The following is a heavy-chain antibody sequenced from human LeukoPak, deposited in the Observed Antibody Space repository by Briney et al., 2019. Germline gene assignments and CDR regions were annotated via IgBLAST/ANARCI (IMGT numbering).Heavy chain of an antibody. CDR2: IYHSGST. J-gene: IGHJ4*02. Sequence: SETLSLTCAVSGGSISSSNWWSWVRQLPGKGLEWIGEIYHSGSTNYNPSLKSRFTISVDKSKNQFALKLSSVTAADTAVYYCSRDLSVTTLGYWGQGALVTVSS. CDR3: SRDLSVTTLGY. D-gene: IGHD4-17*01. V-gene: IGHV4-4*02. CDR1: GGSISSSNW.